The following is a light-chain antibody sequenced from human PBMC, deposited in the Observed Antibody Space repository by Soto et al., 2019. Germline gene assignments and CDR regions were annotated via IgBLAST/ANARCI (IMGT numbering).Light chain of an antibody. Sequence: QSALTQPASVSGSPGQSITISCTGTSSDVGSYNLVSWYRQHPGKAPKLMIFEVSKRPSGVSNRFSGSKSGNTASLTISGLQAEDEADYYCSSYAGSSTFFYVFGTGTKVTVL. CDR2: EVS. CDR3: SSYAGSSTFFYV. CDR1: SSDVGSYNL. V-gene: IGLV2-23*02. J-gene: IGLJ1*01.